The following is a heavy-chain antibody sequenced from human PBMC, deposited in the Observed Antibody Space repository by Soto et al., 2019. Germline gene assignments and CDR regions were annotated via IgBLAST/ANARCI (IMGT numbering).Heavy chain of an antibody. CDR2: IIPIFGTA. CDR3: ARVIDVAAAGPVPKTSYYYYGMDV. J-gene: IGHJ6*02. CDR1: GGTLSSYA. Sequence: ASVKVSCKACGGTLSSYAISWVRQAPGQGLEWMGGIIPIFGTANYAQKFQGRVTITADESTSTAYMELSSLRSEDTAVYYCARVIDVAAAGPVPKTSYYYYGMDVWGQGTTVTVSS. D-gene: IGHD6-13*01. V-gene: IGHV1-69*13.